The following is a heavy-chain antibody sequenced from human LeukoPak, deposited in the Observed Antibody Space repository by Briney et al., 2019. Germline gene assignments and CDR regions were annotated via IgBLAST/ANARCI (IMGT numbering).Heavy chain of an antibody. CDR2: IVVGSGNT. D-gene: IGHD3-22*01. Sequence: GTSVKVSCKASGFTFTSSAMQWVRQARGQRLEWIGRIVVGSGNTNYAQKFQERVTITRDMSTSTAYMELSSLRSEDTAVYYCAADLYYYDSSGQAAFDIWGQGTMVTVSS. CDR3: AADLYYYDSSGQAAFDI. V-gene: IGHV1-58*02. CDR1: GFTFTSSA. J-gene: IGHJ3*02.